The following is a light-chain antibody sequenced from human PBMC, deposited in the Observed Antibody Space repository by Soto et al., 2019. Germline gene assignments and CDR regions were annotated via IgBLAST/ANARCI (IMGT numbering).Light chain of an antibody. CDR2: VAS. CDR3: QQANNFPWT. V-gene: IGKV1-12*01. CDR1: QGISSW. Sequence: DIQMTQSPSSVSASVGDRVTITCRASQGISSWLAWYQHKPGKAPKLLIYVASTLQSGVPSRFSGSGSGTDFTLTISSLQPEDFTTYYCQQANNFPWTFGQGTKVEIK. J-gene: IGKJ1*01.